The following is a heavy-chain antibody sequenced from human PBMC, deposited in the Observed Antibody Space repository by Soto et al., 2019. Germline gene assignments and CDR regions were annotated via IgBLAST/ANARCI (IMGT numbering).Heavy chain of an antibody. CDR1: GGSISSSNW. CDR3: AGSGYYHHSGMDV. V-gene: IGHV4-4*02. J-gene: IGHJ6*02. CDR2: IYHSGST. D-gene: IGHD3-22*01. Sequence: SETLSLTCAVSGGSISSSNWWSWVRQPPGKGLEWIGEIYHSGSTNYNPSLKSRVTISVDKSKNQFSLKLSSVTAADTAVYYCAGSGYYHHSGMDVWGQGTTVTVSS.